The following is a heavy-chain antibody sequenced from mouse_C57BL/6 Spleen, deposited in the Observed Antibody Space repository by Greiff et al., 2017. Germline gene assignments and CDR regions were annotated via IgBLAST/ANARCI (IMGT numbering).Heavy chain of an antibody. Sequence: EVQLVEPGPGLVKPSQSLSLTCPATGYSITSGYYRNLIRQFPGNKLEWRSYITYSGSNNYNPTLKNQITITRDKSKNPFFLKFSSVTTEDTATYYCARWRFNWYVDFWGTGTTVTVSS. CDR1: GYSITSGYY. CDR3: ARWRFNWYVDF. V-gene: IGHV3-6*01. CDR2: ITYSGSN. J-gene: IGHJ1*03.